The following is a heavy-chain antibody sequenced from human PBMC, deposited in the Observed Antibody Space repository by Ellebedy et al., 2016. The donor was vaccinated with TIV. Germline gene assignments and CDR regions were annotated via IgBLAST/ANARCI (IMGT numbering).Heavy chain of an antibody. CDR3: ARRMRDGYNPYYFDY. CDR1: GYSFTSYW. D-gene: IGHD5-24*01. J-gene: IGHJ4*02. Sequence: GESLKISXKGSGYSFTSYWIGWVRQMPGKGLEWMGIIYPGDSDTRYSPSFQGQVTISADKSISTAYLQWSSLKASDTAMYYCARRMRDGYNPYYFDYWGQGTLVTVSS. CDR2: IYPGDSDT. V-gene: IGHV5-51*01.